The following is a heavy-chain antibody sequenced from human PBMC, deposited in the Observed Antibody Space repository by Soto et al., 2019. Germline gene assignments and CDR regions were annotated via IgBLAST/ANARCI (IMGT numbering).Heavy chain of an antibody. J-gene: IGHJ5*02. V-gene: IGHV1-8*01. CDR2: MNPNSGNT. CDR1: GYTFTSYD. CDR3: ARGRYYYDSRWFDP. D-gene: IGHD3-22*01. Sequence: QVQLVQSGAEVKKPGASVKVSCKASGYTFTSYDINWVRQATGQGLEWMGWMNPNSGNTDYAQKFQGRFTMTRNTSISTAYMELSSLRSEDTAVYYCARGRYYYDSRWFDPWGQGTLVTVSS.